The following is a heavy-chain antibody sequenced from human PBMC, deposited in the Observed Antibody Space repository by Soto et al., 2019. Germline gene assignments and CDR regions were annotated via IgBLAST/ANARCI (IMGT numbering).Heavy chain of an antibody. CDR3: AKEVWGLSTFGRPLDN. J-gene: IGHJ4*01. V-gene: IGHV3-33*07. Sequence: QAHLVESGGRVVQPGRSLRLSCAASGFNFSKFGMYWVRQAPGKGLEWVAVIWYDGSQKYYADSVKGRFTISRDNSNNTLYLQMSSLRAEDTAVYYCAKEVWGLSTFGRPLDNWGHGTLVTVSS. CDR2: IWYDGSQK. D-gene: IGHD3-16*01. CDR1: GFNFSKFG.